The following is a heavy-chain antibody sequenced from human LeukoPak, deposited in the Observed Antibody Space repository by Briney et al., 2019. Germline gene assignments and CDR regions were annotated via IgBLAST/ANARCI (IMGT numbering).Heavy chain of an antibody. CDR2: INPNSGGT. CDR1: GYTFTDYY. J-gene: IGHJ4*02. D-gene: IGHD6-19*01. V-gene: IGHV1-2*02. CDR3: ARDTIPYDSSGWYYY. Sequence: HWASVKVSCKASGYTFTDYYMHWVRQAPGQGLEWMGWINPNSGGTNYAQKFQGRVTMTRDTSISTAYMELSRLRSDDTAVYYCARDTIPYDSSGWYYYWGQGTLVTVSS.